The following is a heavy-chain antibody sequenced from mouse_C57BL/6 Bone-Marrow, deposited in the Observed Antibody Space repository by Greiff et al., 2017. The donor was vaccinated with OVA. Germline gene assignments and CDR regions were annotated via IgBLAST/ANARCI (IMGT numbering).Heavy chain of an antibody. J-gene: IGHJ4*01. CDR1: GFTFSSYG. D-gene: IGHD2-4*01. CDR2: ISSGGSYT. V-gene: IGHV5-6*01. Sequence: EVQRVESGRDLVKPGGSLKLSCAASGFTFSSYGMSWVRQTPDKRLEWVATISSGGSYTYYPDSVKGRFTISRDNAKNTLYLQMSSLKSEDTAMYYCARHEHDYDYAMDYWGQGTSVTVSS. CDR3: ARHEHDYDYAMDY.